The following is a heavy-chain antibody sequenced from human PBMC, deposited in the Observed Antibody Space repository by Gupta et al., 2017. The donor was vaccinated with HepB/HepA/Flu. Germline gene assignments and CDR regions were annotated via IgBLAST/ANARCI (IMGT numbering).Heavy chain of an antibody. CDR3: ARGVDSNYWYYYYYYYMDV. CDR1: GFTFSSYW. V-gene: IGHV3-7*01. D-gene: IGHD4-11*01. Sequence: EVQLVESVGGVFQPGGSLTLSCAASGFTFSSYWMSWVRHALGKGLEWVANIKQDGSERYYVDSVKGRFTISRDNAKNSLYMQMNSLRAEDTAVYYCARGVDSNYWYYYYYYYMDVWGKGTTVTVSS. CDR2: IKQDGSER. J-gene: IGHJ6*03.